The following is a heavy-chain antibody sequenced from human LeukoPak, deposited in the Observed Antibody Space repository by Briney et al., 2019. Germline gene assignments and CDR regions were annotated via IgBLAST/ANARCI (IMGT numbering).Heavy chain of an antibody. V-gene: IGHV1-69*13. CDR2: IIPIFGTA. D-gene: IGHD1-26*01. J-gene: IGHJ5*02. CDR3: ARAVGAILDGWFDP. Sequence: SVKVSCKASGYTFTSYYMHWVRQAPGQGLEWMGGIIPIFGTANCAQKFQGRVTITADESTSTAYMELSSLRSEDTAVYYCARAVGAILDGWFDPWGQGTLVTVSS. CDR1: GYTFTSYY.